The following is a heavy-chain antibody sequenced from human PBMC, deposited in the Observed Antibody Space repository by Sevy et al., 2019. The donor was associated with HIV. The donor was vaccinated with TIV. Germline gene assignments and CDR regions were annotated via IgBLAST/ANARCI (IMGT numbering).Heavy chain of an antibody. D-gene: IGHD2-2*01. CDR1: GGSFSGYY. Sequence: SETLSLTCAVYGGSFSGYYWSWIRQPPGKGLEWIGEINHSGSTNSNPSLKSRVTISVDTSKNQFSLKLSSVTAADTAVYYCARGRRYCSTTSCLPVGNWFDPWGQGTLVTVSS. V-gene: IGHV4-34*01. CDR3: ARGRRYCSTTSCLPVGNWFDP. J-gene: IGHJ5*02. CDR2: INHSGST.